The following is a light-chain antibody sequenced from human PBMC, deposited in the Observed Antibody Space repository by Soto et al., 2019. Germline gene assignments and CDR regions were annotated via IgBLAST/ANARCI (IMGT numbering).Light chain of an antibody. Sequence: QSALTQPASVSGSPGQSITISCTGTSSDVGSYNLVSWYQQHPGKAPKVIIYAGSTGPSGVSNRFSGSKSGNTASLTISGLLAEDEADYYCSSYISSSTVDYVFGTGTKLTVL. V-gene: IGLV2-14*02. CDR3: SSYISSSTVDYV. CDR2: AGS. CDR1: SSDVGSYNL. J-gene: IGLJ1*01.